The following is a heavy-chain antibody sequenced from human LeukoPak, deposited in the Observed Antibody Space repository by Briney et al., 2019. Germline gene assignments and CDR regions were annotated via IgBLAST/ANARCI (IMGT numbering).Heavy chain of an antibody. J-gene: IGHJ4*02. Sequence: ASVKVSRKPSGYTLTRYGISWVRQAPGQGVEWMGWISAYKGNTNHAQKRQGRVTMTTDTSTSTAYMELRSLRSDDTAVYYCARGVGYSYGYDYWGQGTLVTVSS. CDR2: ISAYKGNT. CDR3: ARGVGYSYGYDY. CDR1: GYTLTRYG. V-gene: IGHV1-18*01. D-gene: IGHD5-18*01.